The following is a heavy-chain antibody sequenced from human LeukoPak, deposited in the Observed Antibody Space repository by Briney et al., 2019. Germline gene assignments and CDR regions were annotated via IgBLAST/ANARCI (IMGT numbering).Heavy chain of an antibody. V-gene: IGHV3-74*01. Sequence: PGGSLRLSCAASGFTFSNYWMHWVRQAPGKGLVWVSRINSDGSSTNYADSVKGRFTISRDNAKNTLYLQMNSLRAEDTAVYYCAREGSGYDVAYFDYWGQGTLVTVSS. CDR3: AREGSGYDVAYFDY. CDR2: INSDGSST. J-gene: IGHJ4*02. D-gene: IGHD5-12*01. CDR1: GFTFSNYW.